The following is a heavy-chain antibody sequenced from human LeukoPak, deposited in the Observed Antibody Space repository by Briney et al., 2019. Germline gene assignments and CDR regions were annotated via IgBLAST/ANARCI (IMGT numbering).Heavy chain of an antibody. J-gene: IGHJ4*02. CDR3: ARVIIPATVVTYYFDY. V-gene: IGHV4-61*01. CDR2: VYYSGST. D-gene: IGHD4-23*01. CDR1: GGSVNSANYY. Sequence: SETLSLTCTVSGGSVNSANYYWSWIRQPPGKGLEWIGYVYYSGSTNYNPSLRSRVTISVDTSKNQFSLKLSSVTAADTAAYYCARVIIPATVVTYYFDYWGQGTLVTVSS.